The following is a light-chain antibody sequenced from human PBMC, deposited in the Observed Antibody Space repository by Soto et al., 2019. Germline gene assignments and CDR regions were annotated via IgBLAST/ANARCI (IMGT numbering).Light chain of an antibody. V-gene: IGLV2-23*01. J-gene: IGLJ2*01. CDR3: CSYAGSSTHVV. CDR2: EGS. Sequence: QSVLTQPASVSGSPGQSITISCTGTSSDVGSYNLVSCYQQHPGKAPKLMIYEGSKRPSGVSNRFSGSKSGNTASLTIYGLQAEDEADYYCCSYAGSSTHVVFGGGTKLTVL. CDR1: SSDVGSYNL.